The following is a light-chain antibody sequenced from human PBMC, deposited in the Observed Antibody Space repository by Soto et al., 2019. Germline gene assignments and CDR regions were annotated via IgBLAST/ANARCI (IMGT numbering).Light chain of an antibody. V-gene: IGLV2-11*01. J-gene: IGLJ1*01. CDR2: DVN. Sequence: QSVLTQPRSVSGSPGQSVTISCTGTSSDVGGYNYVSWYQQHPGKAPKLMIYDVNKRPSGVPDRFSGSRSGNTASLTISGLQAEDEADYYCCSYAGSYTLYVFGTGTKVTVL. CDR1: SSDVGGYNY. CDR3: CSYAGSYTLYV.